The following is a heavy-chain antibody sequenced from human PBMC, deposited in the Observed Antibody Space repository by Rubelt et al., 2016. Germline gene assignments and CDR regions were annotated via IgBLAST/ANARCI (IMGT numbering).Heavy chain of an antibody. D-gene: IGHD1-7*01. V-gene: IGHV3-48*04. CDR3: ARGRSGTPLFFDI. CDR1: GFTFSSYS. J-gene: IGHJ3*02. Sequence: EVQLVESGRRLVQPGGSLRLSCAASGFTFSSYSMNWVRQAPGKGLEWISYISTGSSTTYYADSVKGRFTISRDNAKNSLYLQMNSLRAEDTSVYYCARGRSGTPLFFDIWGQGTMVTVSS. CDR2: ISTGSSTT.